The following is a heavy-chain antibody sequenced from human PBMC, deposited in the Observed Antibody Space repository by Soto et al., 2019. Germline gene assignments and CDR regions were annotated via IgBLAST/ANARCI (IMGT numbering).Heavy chain of an antibody. D-gene: IGHD3-22*01. V-gene: IGHV3-21*01. CDR2: ISSSSSYI. Sequence: EVQLVESGGGLVKSGGSLRLSCAASGFTFSSYSMNWVRQAPGKGLEWVSSISSSSSYIYYADSVKGRFTISRDNAKNSLYLQMNSLRAEDTAVYYCARDTEVVVITNDAFDIWGQGTMVTVSS. CDR3: ARDTEVVVITNDAFDI. CDR1: GFTFSSYS. J-gene: IGHJ3*02.